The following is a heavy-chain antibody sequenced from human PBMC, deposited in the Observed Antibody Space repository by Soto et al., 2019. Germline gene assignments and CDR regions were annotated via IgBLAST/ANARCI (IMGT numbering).Heavy chain of an antibody. Sequence: ASVKVSCKASGYTFTSYDINWVRQATGQGLEWMGWMNPKSGNTGYGQKFQGRVTMTRNTSISTAYMELSSLRSEDTAVYYCAFGDCSGGRCYYGLDVWGQGTMVTVS. D-gene: IGHD2-15*01. CDR3: AFGDCSGGRCYYGLDV. V-gene: IGHV1-8*01. CDR1: GYTFTSYD. CDR2: MNPKSGNT. J-gene: IGHJ3*01.